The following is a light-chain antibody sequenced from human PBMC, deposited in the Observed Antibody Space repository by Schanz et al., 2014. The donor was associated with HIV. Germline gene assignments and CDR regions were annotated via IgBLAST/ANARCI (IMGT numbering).Light chain of an antibody. CDR2: AAS. CDR1: QTIGDY. V-gene: IGKV1-39*01. CDR3: QQSFRTPFT. Sequence: DIRMTQSPSSLSASVGDRVTITCRASQTIGDYLNWYHQKPGKAPKLLIYAASNLQSGVPSRFSGSGSGTDFTLTISSLQPEDFATYYCQQSFRTPFTFGPGTKVDIK. J-gene: IGKJ3*01.